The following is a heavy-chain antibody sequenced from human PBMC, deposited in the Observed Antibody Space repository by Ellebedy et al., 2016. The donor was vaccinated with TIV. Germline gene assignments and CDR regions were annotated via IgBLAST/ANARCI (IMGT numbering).Heavy chain of an antibody. CDR1: GGSITGYY. V-gene: IGHV4-59*08. CDR3: ARRLGATDYFDP. CDR2: ISDSGRT. J-gene: IGHJ4*02. D-gene: IGHD1-26*01. Sequence: MPSETLSLTCTVSGGSITGYYWAWIRQPPGKGLEWIGDISDSGRTKYNPPVKSRVTMSVDTSKNQFSLQLNSATAADTALYFWARRLGATDYFDPWGQGALVTVSS.